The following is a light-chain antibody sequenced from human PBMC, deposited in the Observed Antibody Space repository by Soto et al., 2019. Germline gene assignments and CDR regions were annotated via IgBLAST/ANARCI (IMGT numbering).Light chain of an antibody. V-gene: IGKV1-5*03. CDR2: KAS. CDR1: ESISSW. Sequence: DIQMTQSPSTLSASVGDRVTITCRASESISSWLAWYQQKPGKAPKVLIYKASSLESGVPSRFSGSGSGTEFTLTISSLQPDDFATYYCQQYYSYPVTFGQGTKLEI. J-gene: IGKJ2*01. CDR3: QQYYSYPVT.